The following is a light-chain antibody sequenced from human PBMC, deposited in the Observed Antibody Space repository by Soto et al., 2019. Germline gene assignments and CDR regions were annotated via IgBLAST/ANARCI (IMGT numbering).Light chain of an antibody. CDR1: QSVSSNF. V-gene: IGKV3-20*01. CDR3: QKYGGSPPWT. CDR2: GAS. Sequence: EIVLTQSPGTLSLSPGERATLSCRAIQSVSSNFLAWYQEKPGQAPRLLIYGASSRAIGIPDRFSGSGSGTEFTLSISRLEPEDFAVYYCQKYGGSPPWTFGRGTKVDIK. J-gene: IGKJ1*01.